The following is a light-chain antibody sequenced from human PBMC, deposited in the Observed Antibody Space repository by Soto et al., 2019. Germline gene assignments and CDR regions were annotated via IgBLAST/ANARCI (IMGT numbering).Light chain of an antibody. V-gene: IGKV1-5*01. CDR1: QSISSW. Sequence: DIDSTQSPSTLSASVGDRVTITCLASQSISSWLALYEQKPGKTPKLQIYDASSLESGVPSRFSGSGSGTEFTLTISSQQPDDFATYYCQHKTFGQGTKVDIK. CDR3: QHKT. CDR2: DAS. J-gene: IGKJ1*01.